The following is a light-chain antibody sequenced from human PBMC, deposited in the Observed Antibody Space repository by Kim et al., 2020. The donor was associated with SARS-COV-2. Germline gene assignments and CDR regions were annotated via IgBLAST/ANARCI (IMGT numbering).Light chain of an antibody. J-gene: IGLJ1*01. Sequence: QSALTQPASVSGSPGQSITISCTGTNSDVGRYDYVSWHQQHPGKAPKLILYGVNMRPSGVSNRFSGFKSGNAASLTISGLQAEDEADYYCSSYTTSDTYVFGTGTKVTVL. V-gene: IGLV2-14*01. CDR1: NSDVGRYDY. CDR2: GVN. CDR3: SSYTTSDTYV.